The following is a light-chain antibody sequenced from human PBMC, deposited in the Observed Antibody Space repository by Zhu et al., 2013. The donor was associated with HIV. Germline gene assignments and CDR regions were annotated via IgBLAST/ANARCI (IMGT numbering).Light chain of an antibody. J-gene: IGKJ3*01. Sequence: EILMTQSPVTLSVSPGERATLSCRASQTVNSNLAWYQQRPGQAPRLVIYSASTRATGFPPRFSGSGSGTEFTLTISSLQSEDLAIYYCQQYDDRLLLTFGPGTKV. V-gene: IGKV3-15*01. CDR3: QQYDDRLLLT. CDR1: QTVNSN. CDR2: SAS.